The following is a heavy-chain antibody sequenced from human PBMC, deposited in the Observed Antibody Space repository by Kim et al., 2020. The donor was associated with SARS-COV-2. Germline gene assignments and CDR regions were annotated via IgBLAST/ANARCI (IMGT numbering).Heavy chain of an antibody. D-gene: IGHD3-3*01. CDR1: GFTFSSYG. V-gene: IGHV3-33*01. J-gene: IGHJ4*02. CDR3: ARDLWDLYYDFWSGYSAPDY. Sequence: GGSLRLSCAASGFTFSSYGMHWVRQAPGKGLEWVAVIWYDGSNKYYADSVKGRFTISRDNSKNTLYLQMNSLRAEDTAVYYCARDLWDLYYDFWSGYSAPDYWGQGTLVTVSS. CDR2: IWYDGSNK.